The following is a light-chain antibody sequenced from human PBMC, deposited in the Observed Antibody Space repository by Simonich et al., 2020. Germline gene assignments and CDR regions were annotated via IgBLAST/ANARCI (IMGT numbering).Light chain of an antibody. J-gene: IGKJ1*01. CDR2: AAS. CDR1: QGIRND. Sequence: AIQMTQSPSSLSASVGDRVPITCRASQGIRNDLGWYQQKPGKAPKLLIYAASSLQSGVPSRFSGSGSGTDFTLTISSLKPEDFATYYCLQDYNYPWTFGQGTKVEIK. CDR3: LQDYNYPWT. V-gene: IGKV1-6*01.